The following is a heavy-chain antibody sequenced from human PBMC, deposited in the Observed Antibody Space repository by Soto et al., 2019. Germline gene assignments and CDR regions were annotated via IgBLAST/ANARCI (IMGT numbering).Heavy chain of an antibody. CDR2: IRSSSTTM. D-gene: IGHD2-8*01. J-gene: IGHJ4*02. CDR1: GFTFSTSS. CDR3: VRDREWAFDY. V-gene: IGHV3-48*02. Sequence: EVQLMESGGGLVQPGGSLRLSCAASGFTFSTSSMNWVRQAPGKGLEWISYIRSSSTTMYYADSVKGRFTISRDNAKHSLYLQMDSLRDEDTSVYYCVRDREWAFDYWGQGTLVTVSS.